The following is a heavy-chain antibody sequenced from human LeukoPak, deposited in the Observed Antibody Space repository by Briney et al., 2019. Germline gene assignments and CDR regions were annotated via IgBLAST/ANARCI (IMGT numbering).Heavy chain of an antibody. J-gene: IGHJ4*02. CDR1: GYSFTSYW. D-gene: IGHD6-6*01. CDR2: IYPGDSDT. V-gene: IGHV5-51*01. Sequence: GESLKISCKGSGYSFTSYWIGWVRQMPGKGLEWMGIIYPGDSDTRYSPSFQGQVTISADKSSSTAYLQWSSLRASDTAMYYCARQQQLVRGYFDYWGQGTLVTVSP. CDR3: ARQQQLVRGYFDY.